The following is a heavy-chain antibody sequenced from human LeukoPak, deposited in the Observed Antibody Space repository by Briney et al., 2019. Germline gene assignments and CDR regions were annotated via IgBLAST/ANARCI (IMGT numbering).Heavy chain of an antibody. J-gene: IGHJ4*02. CDR1: GGSFSGYY. D-gene: IGHD3-22*01. CDR2: IKHSGRT. CDR3: ARPYYYDSSGYYSGFDY. Sequence: SETLSLTCAMYGGSFSGYYWSWIRQPPGKGLEWIGEIKHSGRTNYNPSHKSRVTRSVDASKNQFSLKLSSVTAADTAVYYCARPYYYDSSGYYSGFDYWGQGTLVTVSS. V-gene: IGHV4-34*01.